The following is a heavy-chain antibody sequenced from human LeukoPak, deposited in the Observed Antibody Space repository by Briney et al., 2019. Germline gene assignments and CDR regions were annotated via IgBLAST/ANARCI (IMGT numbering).Heavy chain of an antibody. V-gene: IGHV3-74*01. J-gene: IGHJ4*02. CDR3: AFEWGNIDY. CDR1: GLTFSSYW. D-gene: IGHD3-9*01. Sequence: PGGSLRLSCAASGLTFSSYWMQWVRQAPGKGLVGVSRINSDGSITTYADSVKGRFTISRDNAKNTLYLQMNSLRAEDTAVYYCAFEWGNIDYWGQGTLVTVSS. CDR2: INSDGSIT.